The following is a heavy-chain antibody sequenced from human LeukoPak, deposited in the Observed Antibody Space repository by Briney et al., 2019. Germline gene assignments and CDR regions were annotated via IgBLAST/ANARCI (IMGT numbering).Heavy chain of an antibody. CDR1: GGSISSGGYY. CDR2: IYYSGST. Sequence: SETLSLTCTVSGGSISSGGYYWSWIRQPPGKGLEWIGYIYYSGSTYYNPSLKSRVTISVDTSKNQFSLKLSSVTAADTAVYYCARCGDDYGDFRTADYWGQGTLVTVSS. J-gene: IGHJ4*02. V-gene: IGHV4-31*03. D-gene: IGHD4-17*01. CDR3: ARCGDDYGDFRTADY.